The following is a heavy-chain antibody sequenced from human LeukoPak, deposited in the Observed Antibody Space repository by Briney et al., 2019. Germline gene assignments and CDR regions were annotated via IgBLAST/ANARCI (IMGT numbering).Heavy chain of an antibody. D-gene: IGHD2-2*01. CDR2: ISWDGGST. CDR3: AKSVCSSTSCYWGYYYYMDV. J-gene: IGHJ6*03. CDR1: GFTFDDYA. V-gene: IGHV3-43D*04. Sequence: PGGSLRLSCAASGFTFDDYAMHWVRQAPGKGLEWVSLISWDGGSTYYADSLKGRFTISRDNSKNSLYLQMNSLRPEDTAFYYCAKSVCSSTSCYWGYYYYMDVWGKGTTVTVSS.